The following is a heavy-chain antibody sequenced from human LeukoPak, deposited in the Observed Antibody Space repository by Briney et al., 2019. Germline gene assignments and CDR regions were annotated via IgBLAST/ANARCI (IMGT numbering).Heavy chain of an antibody. V-gene: IGHV4-59*02. CDR2: IRYSGST. J-gene: IGHJ6*02. CDR1: GGSVNGFY. Sequence: SETLSLTCTVSGGSVNGFYWSWIRQPPGKGLEWIGYIRYSGSTNYNPSLKSRVTISVDTSKNQFSLKLTSLTAADTAVYYCTRSLGVVIHGGMDVWGQGTTVTVSS. CDR3: TRSLGVVIHGGMDV. D-gene: IGHD3-3*01.